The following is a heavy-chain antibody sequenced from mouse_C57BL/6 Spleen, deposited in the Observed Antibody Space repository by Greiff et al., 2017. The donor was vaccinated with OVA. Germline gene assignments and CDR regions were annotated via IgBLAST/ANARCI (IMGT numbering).Heavy chain of an antibody. CDR2: IRSKSNNYAT. D-gene: IGHD2-1*01. J-gene: IGHJ4*01. CDR1: GFSFNTYA. Sequence: EVQGVESGGGLVQPKGSLKLSCAASGFSFNTYAMNWVRQAPGKGLEWVARIRSKSNNYATYYADSVKDRFTISRDDSESMLYLQMNNLKTEDTAMYYCVSNGNYAYYYAMDYWGQGTSVTVSS. V-gene: IGHV10-1*01. CDR3: VSNGNYAYYYAMDY.